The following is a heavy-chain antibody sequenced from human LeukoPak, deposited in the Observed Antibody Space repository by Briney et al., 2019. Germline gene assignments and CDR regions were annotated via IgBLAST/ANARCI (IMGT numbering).Heavy chain of an antibody. J-gene: IGHJ4*02. D-gene: IGHD6-13*01. CDR3: AKAPGYSSSWYYFDY. CDR2: ISGSGGST. Sequence: PGGSLRLSCAASGLTVSSNCMSWVRQAPGKGLEWVSAISGSGGSTYYADSVKGRFTISRDNSKNTLYLQMNSLRAEDTAVYYCAKAPGYSSSWYYFDYWGQGTLVTVSS. CDR1: GLTVSSNC. V-gene: IGHV3-23*01.